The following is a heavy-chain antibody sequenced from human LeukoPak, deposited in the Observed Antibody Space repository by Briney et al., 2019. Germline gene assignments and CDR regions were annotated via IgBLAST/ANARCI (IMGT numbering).Heavy chain of an antibody. CDR2: IWYDGNTK. CDR1: EFTFSSYG. V-gene: IGHV3-30*02. D-gene: IGHD2-15*01. J-gene: IGHJ6*03. CDR3: AKDPCSGGSCYSYYYYYYMDV. Sequence: GGSLRLSCAASEFTFSSYGMHWVRQAPGKGLEWVAFIWYDGNTKYYADSVKGRFTNSRDNSKNTLYLQMNSLRAEDTAVYYCAKDPCSGGSCYSYYYYYYMDVWGKGTTVTVSS.